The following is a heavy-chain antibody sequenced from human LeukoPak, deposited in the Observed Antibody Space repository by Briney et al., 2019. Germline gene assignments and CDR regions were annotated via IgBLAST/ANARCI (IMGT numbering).Heavy chain of an antibody. CDR3: ASGGGSGTYIPYYYYVMDV. J-gene: IGHJ6*02. CDR1: GFTFSSYS. D-gene: IGHD3-10*01. CDR2: ISSSSSYI. V-gene: IGHV3-21*01. Sequence: GGSLRPSCAASGFTFSSYSMNWVRQAPGKGLEWVSSISSSSSYIYYADSVKGRFTISRDNAKNSPYLQMNSLAAEDTAVYYCASGGGSGTYIPYYYYVMDVWGQGTTVTVSS.